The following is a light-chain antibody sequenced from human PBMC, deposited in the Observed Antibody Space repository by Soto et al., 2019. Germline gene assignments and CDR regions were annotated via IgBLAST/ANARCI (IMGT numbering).Light chain of an antibody. V-gene: IGKV1-9*01. J-gene: IGKJ5*01. Sequence: IQLTQSPSSLSASVGDRVTITCRASQGIGRYLAWYQQKPGKAPKLLIYSASTLQSGVPSGFTGSGSGTDFPLTISSLQPEEFATYYCQQLNSYPITFGQGTRLEIK. CDR1: QGIGRY. CDR2: SAS. CDR3: QQLNSYPIT.